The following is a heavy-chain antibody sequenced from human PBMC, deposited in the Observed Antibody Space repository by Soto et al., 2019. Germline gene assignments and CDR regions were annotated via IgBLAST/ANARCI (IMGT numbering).Heavy chain of an antibody. CDR3: ARDAGYSSSSSGDWFDP. Sequence: PSETLSLTCAVSGGSISSSNWWSWVRQPPGKGLEWIGEIYHSGSTNYNPSLKSRVTISVDKSKNQFSLKLSSVTAADTAVYYCARDAGYSSSSSGDWFDPWGQGTLVTVSS. J-gene: IGHJ5*02. CDR1: GGSISSSNW. CDR2: IYHSGST. V-gene: IGHV4-4*02. D-gene: IGHD6-6*01.